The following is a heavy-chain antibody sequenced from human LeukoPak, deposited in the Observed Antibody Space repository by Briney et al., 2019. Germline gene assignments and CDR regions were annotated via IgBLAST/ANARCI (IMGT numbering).Heavy chain of an antibody. D-gene: IGHD1-1*01. CDR1: GFAFSTYS. CDR2: IGSSATTI. CDR3: ARDWMRGMDV. Sequence: GGSLRLSCAASGFAFSTYSMAGVRQAPGKGLEWVSYIGSSATTIFYADSVKGRFTISRDNAKNSLYLQMNSLRDEDTAVYYCARDWMRGMDVWGQGTTVTVSS. J-gene: IGHJ6*02. V-gene: IGHV3-48*02.